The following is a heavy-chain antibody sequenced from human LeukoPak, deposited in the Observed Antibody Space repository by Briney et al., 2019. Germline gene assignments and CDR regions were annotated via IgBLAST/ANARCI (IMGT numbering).Heavy chain of an antibody. CDR2: INPHSGGT. CDR3: ARGSTVVDAFDI. D-gene: IGHD4-23*01. J-gene: IGHJ3*02. V-gene: IGHV1-2*02. Sequence: ASVKVSCKASGYTFIGYYVHWVRQAPGQGLEWMGWINPHSGGTHYSQKLQGRVTMTTDTSTSTAYMELRSLRSDDTAVYYCARGSTVVDAFDIWGQGTMVTVSS. CDR1: GYTFIGYY.